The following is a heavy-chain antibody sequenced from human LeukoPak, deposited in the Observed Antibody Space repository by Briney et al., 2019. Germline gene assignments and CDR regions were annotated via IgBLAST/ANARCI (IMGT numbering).Heavy chain of an antibody. D-gene: IGHD4-23*01. J-gene: IGHJ4*02. V-gene: IGHV4-30-2*01. CDR1: GGSISSGGYS. Sequence: SETLSLTCAVSGGSISSGGYSWSWIRQPPGKGLEWIGYIYHSGSTYYNPSLKSRVTISVGRSKNQFSLKLSSVTAADTAVYYCARAHYGGNMEDWGQGTLVTVSS. CDR2: IYHSGST. CDR3: ARAHYGGNMED.